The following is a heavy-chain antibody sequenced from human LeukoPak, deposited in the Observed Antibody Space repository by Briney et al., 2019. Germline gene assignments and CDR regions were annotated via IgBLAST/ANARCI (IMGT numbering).Heavy chain of an antibody. CDR3: ARGPTTYDSSGYHPHYFDY. CDR2: ISSNGGST. J-gene: IGHJ4*02. CDR1: GFTFSSSA. D-gene: IGHD3-22*01. V-gene: IGHV3-64*01. Sequence: GGSLRLSCAASGFTFSSSAMSWVRQAPGKGLEYVSAISSNGGSTYYANSVKGRFTISRDNSKNTLYLQMGSLRAEDMAVYYCARGPTTYDSSGYHPHYFDYWGQGTLVTVSS.